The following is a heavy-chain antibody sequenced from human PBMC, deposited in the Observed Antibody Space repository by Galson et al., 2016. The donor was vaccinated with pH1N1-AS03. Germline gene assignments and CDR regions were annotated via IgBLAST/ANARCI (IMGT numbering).Heavy chain of an antibody. J-gene: IGHJ4*02. CDR3: LRRSPWSTVGTFYFDY. Sequence: SLRLSCAASGFVFSTFAMSWVRQAQGKGLEWVSSISASGGDTYYADSVKGRFTISRDNSRNTLYLQMNSLRAEDTAVDYCLRRSPWSTVGTFYFDYWGQGTRVTVSS. V-gene: IGHV3-23*01. CDR1: GFVFSTFA. CDR2: ISASGGDT. D-gene: IGHD4-23*01.